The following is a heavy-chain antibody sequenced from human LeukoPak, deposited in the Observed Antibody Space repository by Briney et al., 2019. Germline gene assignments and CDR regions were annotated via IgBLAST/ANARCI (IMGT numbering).Heavy chain of an antibody. V-gene: IGHV4-39*07. J-gene: IGHJ6*03. Sequence: SETLSLTCTVSGGSISSSSYYWGWIRQPPGKGLEWIGSIYYSGSTYYNPSLKSRVTISVDTSKNQFSLKLSSVTAADTAVYYCARDQPDYSSYYMDVWGKGTTVTVSS. CDR1: GGSISSSSYY. CDR3: ARDQPDYSSYYMDV. CDR2: IYYSGST. D-gene: IGHD4-11*01.